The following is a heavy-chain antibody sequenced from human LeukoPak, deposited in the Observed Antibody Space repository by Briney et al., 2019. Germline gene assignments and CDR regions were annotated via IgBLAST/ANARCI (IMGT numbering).Heavy chain of an antibody. CDR2: IYTSGST. V-gene: IGHV4-61*09. Sequence: SQTLSLTCTVSGGSISSGSYYWSWIRQPAGKGLEWIGHIYTSGSTNYNPSLQSRVTISVDASKNQFSLKVTSVTAADTAVYYCARAGGSVGWYGTIDYWGQGTLVTVSS. CDR3: ARAGGSVGWYGTIDY. J-gene: IGHJ4*02. D-gene: IGHD6-19*01. CDR1: GGSISSGSYY.